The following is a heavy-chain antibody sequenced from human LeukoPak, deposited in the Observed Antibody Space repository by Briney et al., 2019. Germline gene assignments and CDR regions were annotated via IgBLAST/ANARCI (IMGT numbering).Heavy chain of an antibody. CDR3: AQSGSYPDYFDY. Sequence: KPSETLSLTCAVYGGSFSGYYWSWIRQPPGKGLEWIGEINHSGSTNYNPSLKSRVTISVGTSKNQFSLKLSSVTAADTAVYYCAQSGSYPDYFDYWGQGTLVTASS. V-gene: IGHV4-34*01. CDR2: INHSGST. J-gene: IGHJ4*02. CDR1: GGSFSGYY. D-gene: IGHD1-26*01.